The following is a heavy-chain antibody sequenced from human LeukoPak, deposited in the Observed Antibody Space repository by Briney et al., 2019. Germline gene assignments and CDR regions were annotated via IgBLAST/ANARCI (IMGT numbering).Heavy chain of an antibody. V-gene: IGHV4-34*01. D-gene: IGHD6-13*01. CDR3: ARGTSGYSSSWYSFNWFDP. J-gene: IGHJ5*02. CDR2: INHSGGT. CDR1: GGSFSGYY. Sequence: PSETLSLTCAVYGGSFSGYYWSWIRQPPGKGLEWIGEINHSGGTNYNPSLKSRVTISVDTSKNQFSLKLSSVTAADTAVYYCARGTSGYSSSWYSFNWFDPWGQGTLVTVSS.